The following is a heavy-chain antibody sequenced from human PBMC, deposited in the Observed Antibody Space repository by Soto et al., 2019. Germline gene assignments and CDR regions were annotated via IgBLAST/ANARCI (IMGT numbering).Heavy chain of an antibody. CDR3: ARGDYGDGRGQYYFDY. D-gene: IGHD4-17*01. Sequence: QVQLQESGPGLVKPSQTLSLTCTVSGGSISSGGYYWSWIRQHPGKGLEWIGYIYYSGSTYYNPSLKSRVTISVDTSKNQFSLKLSSVTAADTAVYYCARGDYGDGRGQYYFDYWGQGTLVTVSS. CDR2: IYYSGST. CDR1: GGSISSGGYY. V-gene: IGHV4-31*03. J-gene: IGHJ4*02.